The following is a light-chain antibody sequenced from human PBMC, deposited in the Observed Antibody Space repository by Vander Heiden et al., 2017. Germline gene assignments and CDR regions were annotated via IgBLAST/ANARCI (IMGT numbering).Light chain of an antibody. V-gene: IGKV1-39*01. J-gene: IGKJ3*01. Sequence: DIQMTQSPSSLSASVGDRVTITCRASQSISSYLNWYQQKPGKAPKLLIYAASSLQSGVPSRFSGSGSGTDFTLTISSLQPEDFATYYCQQSDSTWWFTFGHGTKVDIK. CDR2: AAS. CDR3: QQSDSTWWFT. CDR1: QSISSY.